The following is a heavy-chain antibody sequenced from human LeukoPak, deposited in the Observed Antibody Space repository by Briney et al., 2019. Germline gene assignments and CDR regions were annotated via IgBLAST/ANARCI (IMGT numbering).Heavy chain of an antibody. D-gene: IGHD3-10*01. V-gene: IGHV3-74*01. CDR3: ARAFGSGSQVINYFDF. J-gene: IGHJ4*02. CDR2: INSDGSTT. CDR1: GFTFITYW. Sequence: GGSLRLSCAASGFTFITYWMHWVRQAPGKGLVWVSSINSDGSTTTYADPVKGRFTISRDNAKNMVYLQMNSLRAEDTAVYYCARAFGSGSQVINYFDFWGQGTLVTVSS.